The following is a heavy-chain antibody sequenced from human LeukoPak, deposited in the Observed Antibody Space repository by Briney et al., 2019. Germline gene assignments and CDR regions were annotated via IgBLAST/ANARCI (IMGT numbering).Heavy chain of an antibody. Sequence: LGGPLRLSCAASGFTFSSYAMHWVRQAPGKGLEWVAVISYDGSNKYYADSVKGRFTISRDNSKNTLYLQMNSQRAEDTAVYYCARHLSGSYGYWGQGTLVTVSS. D-gene: IGHD1-26*01. CDR1: GFTFSSYA. V-gene: IGHV3-30*04. CDR2: ISYDGSNK. J-gene: IGHJ4*02. CDR3: ARHLSGSYGY.